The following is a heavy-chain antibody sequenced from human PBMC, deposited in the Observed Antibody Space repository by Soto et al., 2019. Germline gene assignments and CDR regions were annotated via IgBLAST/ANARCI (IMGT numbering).Heavy chain of an antibody. CDR3: ARDTAFINSGFFDA. J-gene: IGHJ5*02. CDR2: ISDSGSSI. Sequence: LRLSCAASGFTFSDYYMNWIRQAPGKGLEWVSYISDSGSSIFYADSVKGRFTISRDSARKSLYLHMSSLRVEDTAVYYCARDTAFINSGFFDAWGQGTPVTVSS. V-gene: IGHV3-11*01. D-gene: IGHD3-22*01. CDR1: GFTFSDYY.